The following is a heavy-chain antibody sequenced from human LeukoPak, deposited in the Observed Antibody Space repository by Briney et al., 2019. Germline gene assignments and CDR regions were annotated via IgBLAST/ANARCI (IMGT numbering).Heavy chain of an antibody. Sequence: GESLKISCKGSGYSFTTYWTGWVRQMPGKGLEWMGIIYPGDSNTRYSPSFQGQVTISADRSISIAFLQWSSLKASDTAMYYCARRNAGDYFDYWGQGTLVTVSS. CDR2: IYPGDSNT. D-gene: IGHD1-26*01. J-gene: IGHJ4*02. V-gene: IGHV5-51*01. CDR1: GYSFTTYW. CDR3: ARRNAGDYFDY.